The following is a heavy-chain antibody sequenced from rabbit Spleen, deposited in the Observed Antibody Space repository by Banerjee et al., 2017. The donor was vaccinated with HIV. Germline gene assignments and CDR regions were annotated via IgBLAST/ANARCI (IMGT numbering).Heavy chain of an antibody. D-gene: IGHD2-1*01. Sequence: QSVEESGGRLVTPGTPLTLTCTVSGFSLSSHNMGWVRQAPGEGLEYIGVISASGGTYYASWARGRFTISKASSTTVDLKITSPTTEDTATYFCTRVWDSTYDDMVKYLNIWGQGTLVTVS. CDR1: GFSLSSHN. J-gene: IGHJ4*02. CDR2: ISASGGT. CDR3: TRVWDSTYDDMVKYLNI. V-gene: IGHV1S69*01.